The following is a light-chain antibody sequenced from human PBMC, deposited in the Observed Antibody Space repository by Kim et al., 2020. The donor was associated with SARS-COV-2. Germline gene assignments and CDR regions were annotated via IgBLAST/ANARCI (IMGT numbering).Light chain of an antibody. CDR1: SLRDYY. CDR3: SSRDTSGDRVL. J-gene: IGLJ2*01. CDR2: GKN. V-gene: IGLV3-19*01. Sequence: SSELTQDPAMSVALGQTVTITCQGDSLRDYYASWYQQRAGQAPVLVAYGKNTRPSGIPDRFSASNSWNTASLTISGAQSEDEADYYCSSRDTSGDRVLFGGGTQLTVL.